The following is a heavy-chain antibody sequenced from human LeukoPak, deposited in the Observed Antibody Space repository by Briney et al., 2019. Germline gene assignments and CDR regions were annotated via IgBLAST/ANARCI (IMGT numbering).Heavy chain of an antibody. Sequence: GGSLRLSCAASGFTFSSYAMTWVRQAPGKGLEWVSGIGGSAASSKHYAESVMGRFTISRDDSKNMVYLDMNSLKTEDTAVYYCGGRRVWGNGTVVTVSS. CDR2: IGGSAASSK. CDR3: GGRRV. D-gene: IGHD3-10*01. V-gene: IGHV3-23*01. J-gene: IGHJ6*04. CDR1: GFTFSSYA.